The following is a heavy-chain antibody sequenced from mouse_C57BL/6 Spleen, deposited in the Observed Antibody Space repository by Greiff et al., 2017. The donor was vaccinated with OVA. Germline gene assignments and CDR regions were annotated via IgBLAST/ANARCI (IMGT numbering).Heavy chain of an antibody. V-gene: IGHV1-53*01. CDR1: GYTFPSYW. Sequence: VQLQQSGTELVKPGASVKLSCKASGYTFPSYWMHWVKQRPGQGLEWIGNINPSNGGTNYNEKFKSKATLTVDKSSSTAYMQLSSLTSEDSAVYYCARWGLLRTSVDYWGQGTTLTVSS. CDR2: INPSNGGT. J-gene: IGHJ2*01. CDR3: ARWGLLRTSVDY. D-gene: IGHD1-1*01.